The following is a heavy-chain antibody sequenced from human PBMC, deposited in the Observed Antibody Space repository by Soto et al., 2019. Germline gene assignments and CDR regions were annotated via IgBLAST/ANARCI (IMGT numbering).Heavy chain of an antibody. CDR2: INPNSGGT. D-gene: IGHD5-18*01. Sequence: GASVKVSCKASGYTFTGYYMHWVRQAPGQGLEWMGWINPNSGGTNYAQKFQGRVTMTRDTSISTAYMELSRLRSDDTAVYYCASPGVSGSWIQLWRRLDPWGQGTLVTVSS. J-gene: IGHJ5*02. V-gene: IGHV1-2*02. CDR3: ASPGVSGSWIQLWRRLDP. CDR1: GYTFTGYY.